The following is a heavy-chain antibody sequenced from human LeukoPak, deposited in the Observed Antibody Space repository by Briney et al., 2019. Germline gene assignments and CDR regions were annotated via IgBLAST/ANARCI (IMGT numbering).Heavy chain of an antibody. CDR1: GNSFNSYD. J-gene: IGHJ5*02. CDR2: MNPNSGNT. D-gene: IGHD2-15*01. V-gene: IGHV1-8*01. Sequence: GASVKVSCKASGNSFNSYDINWVRQATGQGLEWMGWMNPNSGNTGYAQKFQGRVTITRNTSISTAYMELSSLRSEDTAVYYCARVRRCSGGSCYSIGGLTTNWFDPWGQGTLVTVSS. CDR3: ARVRRCSGGSCYSIGGLTTNWFDP.